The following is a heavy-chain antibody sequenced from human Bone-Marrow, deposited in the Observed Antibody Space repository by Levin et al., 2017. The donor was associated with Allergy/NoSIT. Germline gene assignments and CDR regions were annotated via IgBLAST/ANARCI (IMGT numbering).Heavy chain of an antibody. Sequence: PGGSLRLSCAASGFTFSSYAMSWVRQAPGKGLEWVSAISGSGGSTYYADSVKGRFTISRDNSKNTLYLQMNSLRAEDTAVYYCAKWVLVPAAMRSQSDLQYNWFDPWGQGTLVTVSS. CDR1: GFTFSSYA. CDR3: AKWVLVPAAMRSQSDLQYNWFDP. V-gene: IGHV3-23*01. CDR2: ISGSGGST. J-gene: IGHJ5*02. D-gene: IGHD2-2*01.